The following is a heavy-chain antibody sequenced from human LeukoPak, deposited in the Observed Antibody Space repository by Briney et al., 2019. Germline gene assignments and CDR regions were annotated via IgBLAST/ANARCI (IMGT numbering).Heavy chain of an antibody. Sequence: ASVKVSCKASGYTFTSYYMHWVRQAPGQGLEWMGIINPSGGSTSYAQKFQGRVTMTRDMSTSTVYMELSSLRSEDTAVYYCARDPYSGSYGPYYYYYMDVWGEGTTVTISS. D-gene: IGHD1-26*01. CDR2: INPSGGST. CDR3: ARDPYSGSYGPYYYYYMDV. J-gene: IGHJ6*03. CDR1: GYTFTSYY. V-gene: IGHV1-46*01.